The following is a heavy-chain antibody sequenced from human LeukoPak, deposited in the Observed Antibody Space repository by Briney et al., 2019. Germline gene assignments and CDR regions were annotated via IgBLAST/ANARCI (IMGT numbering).Heavy chain of an antibody. V-gene: IGHV4-31*03. CDR1: GASINSGGSY. Sequence: PSETLSLTCTVSGASINSGGSYWSWIRQHPGKGLEWVGYMDHTGNTYNNPSLKSRVIISADTSENQFSLKLNSVTAADTAVYYCARDVSGSYGYLQNWGQGTLVTVSS. CDR3: ARDVSGSYGYLQN. CDR2: MDHTGNT. J-gene: IGHJ1*01. D-gene: IGHD3-16*01.